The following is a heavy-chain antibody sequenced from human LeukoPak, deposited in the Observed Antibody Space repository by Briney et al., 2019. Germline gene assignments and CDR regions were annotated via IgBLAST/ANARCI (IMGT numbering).Heavy chain of an antibody. D-gene: IGHD3-9*01. CDR3: AKPSSITIFEGHLDY. Sequence: PGGSLRLSCAASGFTFSSYTMNWVRQAPGKGLEWVSAISGSGGSTYYADSVKGRFTISRDNSKNTLYLQMNGLRAEDTAVYYCAKPSSITIFEGHLDYWGQGTLVTVSS. V-gene: IGHV3-23*01. J-gene: IGHJ4*02. CDR1: GFTFSSYT. CDR2: ISGSGGST.